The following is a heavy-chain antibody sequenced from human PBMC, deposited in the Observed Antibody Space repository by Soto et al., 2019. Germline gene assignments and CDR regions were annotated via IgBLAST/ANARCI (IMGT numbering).Heavy chain of an antibody. V-gene: IGHV1-18*04. CDR2: ISAYNGNT. J-gene: IGHJ5*02. Sequence: QVQLVQSGAEVKKPGASVXXXXXXSGYTFTSYGISWVRQAPGQGLEWMGWISAYNGNTNYAQKLQGRVTMTTDTSTSTAYMELRSLRSDDTAVYYCARDIQRAAADHHWGQGTLVTVSS. D-gene: IGHD6-13*01. CDR1: GYTFTSYG. CDR3: ARDIQRAAADHH.